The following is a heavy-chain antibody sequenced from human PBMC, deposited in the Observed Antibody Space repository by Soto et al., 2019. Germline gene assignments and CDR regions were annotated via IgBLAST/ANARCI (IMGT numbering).Heavy chain of an antibody. D-gene: IGHD6-13*01. CDR1: GFIFSSYA. Sequence: ELQLLESGGGLVQPGGSLRLSCAASGFIFSSYAMSWVRQAPGKGLEWVSAISGSGGSTYYADSVKGRFTISRDNSKNTTYLQMQSLRFEDSAVSYFAKEKISCSFCNWFDPWGQGTLVTVSS. CDR2: ISGSGGST. CDR3: AKEKISCSFCNWFDP. J-gene: IGHJ5*02. V-gene: IGHV3-23*01.